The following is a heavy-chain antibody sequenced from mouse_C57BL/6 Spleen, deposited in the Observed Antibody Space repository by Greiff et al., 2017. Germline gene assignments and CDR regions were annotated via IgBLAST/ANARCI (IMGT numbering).Heavy chain of an antibody. CDR2: INPNNGGT. V-gene: IGHV1-18*01. Sequence: EVQLQQSGPELVKPGASVKIPCKASGYTFTDYNMDWVKQSHGKSLEWIGDINPNNGGTIYNQKFKGKATLTVDKSSSTAYMELRSLTSEDTAVYYCARKGVRQLRLLAMDYWGQGTSVTVSS. CDR1: GYTFTDYN. D-gene: IGHD3-2*02. J-gene: IGHJ4*01. CDR3: ARKGVRQLRLLAMDY.